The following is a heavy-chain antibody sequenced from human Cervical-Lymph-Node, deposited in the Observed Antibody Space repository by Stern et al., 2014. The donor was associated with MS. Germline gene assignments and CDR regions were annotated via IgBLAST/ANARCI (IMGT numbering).Heavy chain of an antibody. Sequence: QVQLVQSGAEVKKPGSSVKVSCKASGGTFSSYGIIWVRQAPGQGLEWMGGITPIFGTANYAQRFQGRVTITADESTSTAYMELSSLRSEDMAVYYCARVGGYGYLPYWGQGTLVTVSS. V-gene: IGHV1-69*01. D-gene: IGHD5-18*01. CDR1: GGTFSSYG. J-gene: IGHJ4*02. CDR2: ITPIFGTA. CDR3: ARVGGYGYLPY.